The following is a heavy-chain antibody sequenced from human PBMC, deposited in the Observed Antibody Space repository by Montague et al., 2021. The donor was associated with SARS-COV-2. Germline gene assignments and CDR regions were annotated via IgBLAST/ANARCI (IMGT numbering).Heavy chain of an antibody. CDR1: GYSIDSGGYF. CDR3: ARIFCGGDCDGSGVFDI. Sequence: TPSLTCTVSGYSIDSGGYFWSWIRQHPGKGLEWIGFIYYSGSADYNPSLESRVSISVDRSKNQFSLKLSSVTAADTAVYYCARIFCGGDCDGSGVFDIWGQGTMVTVSS. J-gene: IGHJ3*02. V-gene: IGHV4-31*03. CDR2: IYYSGSA. D-gene: IGHD2-21*02.